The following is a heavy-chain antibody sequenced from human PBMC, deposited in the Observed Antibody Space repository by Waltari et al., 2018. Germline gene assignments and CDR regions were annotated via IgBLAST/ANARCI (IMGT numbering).Heavy chain of an antibody. J-gene: IGHJ4*02. CDR2: IYHSGST. Sequence: QVQLQESGPGLVKPSGTLSLTCAVSGGSISSSNWWSWVRQPPGKGLEWIGEIYHSGSTNYNPSTKSRVTISVDKSKNQFSLKLSSVTAADTAVYYCARSTYGTGPKELRGVNYWGQGTLVTVSS. CDR3: ARSTYGTGPKELRGVNY. D-gene: IGHD1-7*01. V-gene: IGHV4-4*02. CDR1: GGSISSSNW.